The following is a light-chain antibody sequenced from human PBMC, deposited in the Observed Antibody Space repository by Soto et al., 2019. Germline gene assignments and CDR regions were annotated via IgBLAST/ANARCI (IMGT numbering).Light chain of an antibody. CDR3: QQYGSSLWT. Sequence: EMVMTQSPATLSVSPGERATLSGRASQSVRSSLAWYQQKPGQPPRLLIYGTSSRAAGIPDRFSGGGSGTDFTLTVSRLEPEDFAVYYCQQYGSSLWTFGQGTKVDIK. J-gene: IGKJ1*01. CDR1: QSVRSS. CDR2: GTS. V-gene: IGKV3-20*01.